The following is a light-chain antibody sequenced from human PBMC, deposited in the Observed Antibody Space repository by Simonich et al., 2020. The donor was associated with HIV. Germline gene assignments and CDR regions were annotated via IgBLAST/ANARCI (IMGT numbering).Light chain of an antibody. Sequence: QSVLTQPPSVSAAPGRKVPISCSGISSNIGHNYVSWYQQLPGTATQLFISANNKRPPGIPDRFSGAKSGKSATLGITALQTGDEADYYCGTWDSSLSANWVFGGGTKLTVL. V-gene: IGLV1-51*01. CDR1: SSNIGHNY. J-gene: IGLJ3*02. CDR2: ANN. CDR3: GTWDSSLSANWV.